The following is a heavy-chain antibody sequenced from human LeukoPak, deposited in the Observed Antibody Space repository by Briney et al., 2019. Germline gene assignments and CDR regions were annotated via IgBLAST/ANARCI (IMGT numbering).Heavy chain of an antibody. CDR1: GFNFRTYG. J-gene: IGHJ4*02. CDR3: ARGQQLVKTD. D-gene: IGHD6-13*01. V-gene: IGHV3-33*01. CDR2: IWYDGSIE. Sequence: GRSLRLSCAASGFNFRTYGMHWVRQAPGKGLEWVAVIWYDGSIENYADSVKGRFTISRDNSKNTVYLQMDSLRAEDTALYYCARGQQLVKTDWGQGTLVTVSS.